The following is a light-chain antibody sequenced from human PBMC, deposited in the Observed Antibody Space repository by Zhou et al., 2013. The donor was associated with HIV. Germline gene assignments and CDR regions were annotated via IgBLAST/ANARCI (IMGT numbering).Light chain of an antibody. CDR1: QSISSY. CDR3: QQYHSYSIT. V-gene: IGKV1-39*01. Sequence: DIQMTQSPSSLSASVGDRVTITCRASQSISSYLNWYQQKPGKAPKLLIYAASSLQSGVPSRFSGSGSGTEFTLTISSLQPDDFATYYCQQYHSYSITLGQGTRL. J-gene: IGKJ5*01. CDR2: AAS.